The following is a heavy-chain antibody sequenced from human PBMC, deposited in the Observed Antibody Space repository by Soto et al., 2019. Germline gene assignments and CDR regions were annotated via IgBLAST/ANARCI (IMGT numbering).Heavy chain of an antibody. Sequence: SETLSLTCAFSCGSISSDNWWSWVRQPPGKGLEWIGEIYHSGSTKYGPSLKSRVTISVDKSKNQLALKLSSVTAADTAVYYCAGGPTTYYYGSGSPYFDYWGQGTLVTVSS. CDR2: IYHSGST. CDR1: CGSISSDNW. CDR3: AGGPTTYYYGSGSPYFDY. D-gene: IGHD3-10*01. V-gene: IGHV4-4*02. J-gene: IGHJ4*02.